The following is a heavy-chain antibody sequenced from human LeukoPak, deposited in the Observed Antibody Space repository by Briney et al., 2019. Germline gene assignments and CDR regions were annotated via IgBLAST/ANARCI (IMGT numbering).Heavy chain of an antibody. D-gene: IGHD7-27*01. CDR2: MNPNSGNT. CDR1: GYTFTSYD. CDR3: ARGHWGDYYYYMDV. V-gene: IGHV1-8*03. J-gene: IGHJ6*03. Sequence: ASVKVSCKASGYTFTSYDINWVRQATGQGLEWMGWMNPNSGNTGYAQKFQGRVTITRNTSISTAYMELSSLRSEDTAVYYCARGHWGDYYYYMDVWGKGTTVTVSS.